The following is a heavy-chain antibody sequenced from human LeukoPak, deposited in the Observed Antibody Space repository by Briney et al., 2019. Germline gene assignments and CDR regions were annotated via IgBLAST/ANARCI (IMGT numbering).Heavy chain of an antibody. CDR1: GGSFSSGSYY. Sequence: SETPSLTCTVSGGSFSSGSYYWSWIRQPAGKGLEWFGRIYTSGSTNYNPSLKSRVTISVDTSKNQFSLKLSSVTAADTAVYYCARVIRAQDAFDIWGQGTMVTVSS. D-gene: IGHD3-16*02. V-gene: IGHV4-61*02. CDR2: IYTSGST. CDR3: ARVIRAQDAFDI. J-gene: IGHJ3*02.